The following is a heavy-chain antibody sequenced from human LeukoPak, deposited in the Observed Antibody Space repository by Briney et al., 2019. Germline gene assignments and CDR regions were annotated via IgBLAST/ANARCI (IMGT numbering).Heavy chain of an antibody. CDR2: ISYDGSNK. V-gene: IGHV3-30*18. J-gene: IGHJ4*02. CDR3: AKDPALIAAVGIFDY. D-gene: IGHD6-13*01. Sequence: GGSLRLSCAASGFTFSSYGMHWVRQAPGKGLEWVAVISYDGSNKYYADSVKGRFTISRDNSKNTLYLQMNNLRAEDTAVYYCAKDPALIAAVGIFDYWGQGTLVTVSS. CDR1: GFTFSSYG.